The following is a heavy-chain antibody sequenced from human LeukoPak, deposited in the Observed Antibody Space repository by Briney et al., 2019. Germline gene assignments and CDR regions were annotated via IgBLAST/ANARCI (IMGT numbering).Heavy chain of an antibody. D-gene: IGHD2-2*01. V-gene: IGHV3-21*01. Sequence: PGGSLGLSCAASGFTFRSYSMNWVRQAPGKGLEWVSAIDPSSTYIYYADSMKGRFTISRDNAENSLYLQMNSLRVEDTAVYYCARAPTVLVGYCSSSSCQADYWGQGTLVTVSS. CDR3: ARAPTVLVGYCSSSSCQADY. CDR2: IDPSSTYI. J-gene: IGHJ4*02. CDR1: GFTFRSYS.